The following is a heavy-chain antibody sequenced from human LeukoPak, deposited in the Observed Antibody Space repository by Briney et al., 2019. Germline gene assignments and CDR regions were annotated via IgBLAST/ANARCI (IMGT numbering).Heavy chain of an antibody. Sequence: SETLSLTCTVSGGSISSFYWSWIRQPPGKGLEWIGYIYYSGSTNYNPSLKSRVTMSVDTSKNQFSLKLSSVTAADTAVYYCARAMGYCSSTSCYTHFDYWGQGALVTVSS. CDR3: ARAMGYCSSTSCYTHFDY. D-gene: IGHD2-2*02. V-gene: IGHV4-59*12. CDR1: GGSISSFY. J-gene: IGHJ4*02. CDR2: IYYSGST.